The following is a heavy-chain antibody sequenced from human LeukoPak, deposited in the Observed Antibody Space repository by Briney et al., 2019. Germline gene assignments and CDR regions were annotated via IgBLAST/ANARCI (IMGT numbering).Heavy chain of an antibody. D-gene: IGHD6-13*01. Sequence: PGGSLRLSCAASGFTFSSYSMNWVRQAPGKGLEWVSYISSSSSAIYYADSVKGRFTISRDNAKSSLYLQMNSLRAEDTAVYYCARDRQQLVDYWGQGTLVTVSS. CDR1: GFTFSSYS. CDR3: ARDRQQLVDY. V-gene: IGHV3-48*01. CDR2: ISSSSSAI. J-gene: IGHJ4*02.